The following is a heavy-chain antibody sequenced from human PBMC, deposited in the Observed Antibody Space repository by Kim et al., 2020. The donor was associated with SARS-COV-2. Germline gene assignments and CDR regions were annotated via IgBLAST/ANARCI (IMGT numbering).Heavy chain of an antibody. CDR3: ASSAGPYDYYFDY. V-gene: IGHV5-51*01. D-gene: IGHD3-16*01. CDR2: IYPGDSDT. J-gene: IGHJ4*02. CDR1: GYNFPSYW. Sequence: GESLKISCKGPGYNFPSYWIGWVRQMPGKGLEWMGIIYPGDSDTRYSPSFQGQVTISADKSTTTAYLQWSSLKASDTAMYYCASSAGPYDYYFDYWGQGTLVTVSS.